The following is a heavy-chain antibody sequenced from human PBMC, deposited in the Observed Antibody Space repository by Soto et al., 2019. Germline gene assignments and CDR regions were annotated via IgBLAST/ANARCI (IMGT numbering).Heavy chain of an antibody. CDR3: ARDLEFRDGNISHLDY. CDR1: GGTFRNHV. D-gene: IGHD3-10*01. Sequence: SVKVSCKASGGTFRNHVFNWVRQAPGQGLEWMGGIIPIIGTPNYAQKFQGRVTITADASTSTVCLEVSSLRSQDTAVYYCARDLEFRDGNISHLDYWGQGTLVTVSS. V-gene: IGHV1-69*13. J-gene: IGHJ4*02. CDR2: IIPIIGTP.